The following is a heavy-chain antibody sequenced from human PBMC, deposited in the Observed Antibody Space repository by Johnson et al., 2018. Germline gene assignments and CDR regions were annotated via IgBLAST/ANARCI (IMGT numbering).Heavy chain of an antibody. Sequence: EVQLLETGGGLVQPGGSLRLSCAASGFTFSSYSMNWVRQAPGKGLEWVSAISRSSSYIYYADSVKGRFTNSRDNAKYSLYLQMNSMRAEDTAGYYYARAQRRYSYGQYYYYMDVWGKGTTVTVSS. J-gene: IGHJ6*03. D-gene: IGHD5-18*01. CDR3: ARAQRRYSYGQYYYYMDV. V-gene: IGHV3-21*01. CDR2: ISRSSSYI. CDR1: GFTFSSYS.